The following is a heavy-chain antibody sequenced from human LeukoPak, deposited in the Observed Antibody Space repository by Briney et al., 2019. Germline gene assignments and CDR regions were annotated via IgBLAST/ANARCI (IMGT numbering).Heavy chain of an antibody. CDR1: EFSVGSNY. CDR2: IYSGGST. V-gene: IGHV3-66*01. CDR3: ARGADGVSSNSRGWFDP. D-gene: IGHD2-15*01. J-gene: IGHJ5*02. Sequence: EAGGSLRLSCAASEFSVGSNYMTWVRQAPGKGLEWVSLIYSGGSTYYADSVKGRFTISRDNSKNTLYLQMNSLRAEDTAVYSCARGADGVSSNSRGWFDPWGQGTLVTVSS.